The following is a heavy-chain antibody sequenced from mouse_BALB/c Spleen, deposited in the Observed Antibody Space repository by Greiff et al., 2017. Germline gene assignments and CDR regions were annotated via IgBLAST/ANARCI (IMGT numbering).Heavy chain of an antibody. V-gene: IGHV5-12-2*01. CDR3: ARHGENYRYYFDY. D-gene: IGHD2-14*01. Sequence: EVQRVESGGGLVQPGGSLKLSCAASGFTFSSYTMSWVRQTPEKRLEWVAYISNGGGSTYYPDTVKGRFTISRDNANTLYLQMSSLKSEDTAMYYCARHGENYRYYFDYWGQGTTLTVSS. CDR1: GFTFSSYT. J-gene: IGHJ2*01. CDR2: ISNGGGST.